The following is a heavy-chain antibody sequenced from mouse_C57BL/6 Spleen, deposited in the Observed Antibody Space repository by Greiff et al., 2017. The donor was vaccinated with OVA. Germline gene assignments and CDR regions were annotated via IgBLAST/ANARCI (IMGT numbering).Heavy chain of an antibody. J-gene: IGHJ3*01. V-gene: IGHV1-61*01. Sequence: QVQLKQPGAELVRPGSSVKLSCKASGYTFTSYWMDWVKQRPGQGLEWIGNIYPSDSETHYNQKFKDKATLTVDKSSSTAYMQLSSLTSEDSAVYYCARYGYDGGAWFAYWGLGTLVTVSA. CDR2: IYPSDSET. CDR1: GYTFTSYW. D-gene: IGHD2-2*01. CDR3: ARYGYDGGAWFAY.